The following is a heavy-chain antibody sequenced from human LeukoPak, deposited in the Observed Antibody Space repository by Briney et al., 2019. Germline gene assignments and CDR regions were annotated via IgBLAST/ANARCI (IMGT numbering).Heavy chain of an antibody. Sequence: GASVKVSCKASGGTFSSYAISWVRQAPGQGLEWMGGIIPIFGTANYAQKFQGRVTITADESTSTAYMELSSLRSEDTAVYYCARALRGGGRDDDAFDIWGQGTMVTVSS. CDR1: GGTFSSYA. J-gene: IGHJ3*02. V-gene: IGHV1-69*13. CDR3: ARALRGGGRDDDAFDI. D-gene: IGHD2-15*01. CDR2: IIPIFGTA.